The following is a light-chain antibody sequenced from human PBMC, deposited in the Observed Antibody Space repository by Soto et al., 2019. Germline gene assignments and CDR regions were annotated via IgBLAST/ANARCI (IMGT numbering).Light chain of an antibody. CDR2: EVR. V-gene: IGLV2-14*03. Sequence: QSALTQPASVSGSPGQSITISCTGTSSDVGAYDFVSWYQQHPDKAPKPMIYEVRNRPSGVSNRFSGSKSVNTATLTISGLQAEDEADYYGSSYTTSSTRVFGTGTKVTVL. J-gene: IGLJ1*01. CDR3: SSYTTSSTRV. CDR1: SSDVGAYDF.